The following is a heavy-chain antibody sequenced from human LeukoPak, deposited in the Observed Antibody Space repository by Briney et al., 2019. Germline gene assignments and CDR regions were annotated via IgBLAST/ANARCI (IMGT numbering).Heavy chain of an antibody. CDR3: ARHGPDYYDSSGYLVGYFQH. CDR1: GGSISSYY. D-gene: IGHD3-22*01. J-gene: IGHJ1*01. CDR2: IYTSGST. Sequence: SETLSLTCTVSGGSISSYYWSWIRQPAGKGLEWIGRIYTSGSTNYNPSLKSRVTMSVDTSKNQSSLKLSSVTAADTAVYYCARHGPDYYDSSGYLVGYFQHWGQGTLVTVSS. V-gene: IGHV4-4*07.